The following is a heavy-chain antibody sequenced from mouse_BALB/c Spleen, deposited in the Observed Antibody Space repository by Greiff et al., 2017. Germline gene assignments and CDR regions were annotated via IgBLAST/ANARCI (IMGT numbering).Heavy chain of an antibody. J-gene: IGHJ3*01. CDR1: GYSFTSYW. V-gene: IGHV1-5*01. CDR3: VAGTQGFAY. Sequence: EVQRVESGTVLARPGASVKMSCKASGYSFTSYWMHWVKQRPGQGLEWIGTIYPGNSDTSYNQKFKGKAKLTAVTSASTAYMELSSLTNEDSAVYYCVAGTQGFAYWGQGTLVTVSA. D-gene: IGHD3-1*01. CDR2: IYPGNSDT.